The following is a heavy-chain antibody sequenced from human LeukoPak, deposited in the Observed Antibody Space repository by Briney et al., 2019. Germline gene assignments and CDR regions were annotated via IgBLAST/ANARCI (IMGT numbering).Heavy chain of an antibody. J-gene: IGHJ4*02. CDR2: IYPGDSDT. D-gene: IGHD2-15*01. Sequence: GESLKISCKGSGYTFTNYWIGWVRQMPGKGLECVGIIYPGDSDTRYSPSFQGQVTISADKSISTAYLQWSSLKASDTAMYYCARHGYCDGGSCLPHPDYWGQGTLVTVSS. CDR1: GYTFTNYW. V-gene: IGHV5-51*01. CDR3: ARHGYCDGGSCLPHPDY.